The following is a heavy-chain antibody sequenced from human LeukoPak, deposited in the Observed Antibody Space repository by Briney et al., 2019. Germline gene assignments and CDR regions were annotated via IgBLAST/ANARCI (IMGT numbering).Heavy chain of an antibody. CDR2: ISGSGGST. V-gene: IGHV3-23*01. J-gene: IGHJ4*02. D-gene: IGHD6-13*01. CDR1: GFTFSSYA. Sequence: PGGSLRLSCAASGFTFSSYAMSWVRQAPGKGLEWVSAISGSGGSTYYADSVKGRFTISRDNSKNTLYLQMNSLRAEDTAVYYCAKARSAGYGSRPFDYWGQGTLVTVSS. CDR3: AKARSAGYGSRPFDY.